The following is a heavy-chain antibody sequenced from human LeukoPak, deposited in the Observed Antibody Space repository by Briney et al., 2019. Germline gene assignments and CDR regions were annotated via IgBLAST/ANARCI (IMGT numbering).Heavy chain of an antibody. Sequence: GGSLRLSCAASGFTFRDSAMSWVRQAPGKGLEWVSLISFSGANTYYADSVKGRFTVSRDNSKDTLYLQMDSMRAEDTAIYYCARDIELSAWGLGTMVTVSS. CDR2: ISFSGANT. CDR1: GFTFRDSA. CDR3: ARDIELSA. J-gene: IGHJ3*01. D-gene: IGHD3-16*02. V-gene: IGHV3-23*01.